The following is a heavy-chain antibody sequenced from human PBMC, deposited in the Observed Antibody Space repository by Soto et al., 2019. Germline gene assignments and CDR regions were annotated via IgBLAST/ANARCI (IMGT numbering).Heavy chain of an antibody. J-gene: IGHJ4*02. Sequence: MQLVESGGGLIEPGRSLRLSCAASGFTFDDYAIHWVRQAPGKGLEWVSGISWNSAAIDYAVSVKGRFTIVRDNAMNSLYLQMNHLRLEDTAFHYCAKDRGSSSWDPIFDFWGQGILVTVSS. D-gene: IGHD6-13*01. V-gene: IGHV3-9*01. CDR2: ISWNSAAI. CDR1: GFTFDDYA. CDR3: AKDRGSSSWDPIFDF.